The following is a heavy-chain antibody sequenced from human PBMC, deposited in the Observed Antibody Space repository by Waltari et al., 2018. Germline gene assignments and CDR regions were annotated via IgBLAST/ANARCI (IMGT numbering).Heavy chain of an antibody. D-gene: IGHD3-3*01. CDR3: ARNFGVAYYYMDV. CDR2: IIPIFGTA. Sequence: RQAPGQGLEWMGRIIPIFGTANYAQKFQGRVTITADKSTSTAYMELSSLRSEDTAVYYCARNFGVAYYYMDVWGKGTTVTISS. J-gene: IGHJ6*03. V-gene: IGHV1-69*06.